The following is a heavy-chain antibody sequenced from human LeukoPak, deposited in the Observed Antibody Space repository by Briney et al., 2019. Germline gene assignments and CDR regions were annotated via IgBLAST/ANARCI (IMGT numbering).Heavy chain of an antibody. D-gene: IGHD3-10*01. J-gene: IGHJ6*02. Sequence: GGSLRLSCAASGFTFDDYGMSWVRQAPGKGLEWVSGINWNGGSTGYADSVKGRFTIFRDNAKNSLYLQMNSLRAEDTALYYCARDQLYYYGSGSYHPKNYGMDVRGQGTTVTVSS. V-gene: IGHV3-20*04. CDR1: GFTFDDYG. CDR3: ARDQLYYYGSGSYHPKNYGMDV. CDR2: INWNGGST.